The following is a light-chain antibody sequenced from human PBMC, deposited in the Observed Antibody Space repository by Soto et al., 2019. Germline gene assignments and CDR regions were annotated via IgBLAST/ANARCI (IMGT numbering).Light chain of an antibody. V-gene: IGKV1-13*02. Sequence: AIQLTQSPSSLSASVGDRVTITCRASQGISSALAWYQQKPGKAPKLLIYDASRLESGVPSRFSGSGAGTDFTLTISSQQPEDFATYYWQQFNSYPHLLTFGGGTKVEIK. CDR1: QGISSA. CDR2: DAS. J-gene: IGKJ4*01. CDR3: QQFNSYPHLLT.